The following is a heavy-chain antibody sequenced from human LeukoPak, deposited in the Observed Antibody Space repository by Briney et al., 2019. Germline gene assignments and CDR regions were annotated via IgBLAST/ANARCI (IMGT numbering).Heavy chain of an antibody. V-gene: IGHV6-1*01. CDR2: TYYKSKWYN. Sequence: SQTLSLTCAISGDSVSTSSVAWNWIRLSPSRGLEGLGRTYYKSKWYNDYAVSVKSRITINPDTSKNQFSLQLNSVTPEDTAVYYCARDFFGGPGYFDYWGQGTLVTVSS. D-gene: IGHD2-15*01. CDR3: ARDFFGGPGYFDY. J-gene: IGHJ4*02. CDR1: GDSVSTSSVA.